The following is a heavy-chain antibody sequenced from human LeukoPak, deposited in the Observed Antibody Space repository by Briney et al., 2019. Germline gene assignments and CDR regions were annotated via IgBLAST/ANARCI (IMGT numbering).Heavy chain of an antibody. CDR3: VGSGGY. CDR1: GFTFSSYE. J-gene: IGHJ4*02. Sequence: GGSLRLSCAASGFTFSSYEMNWVRQAPGKGLEWVANIKQDGSEKYYVDSVKGRFTISRDNAKNSLYLQMSSLRAKDTAVYYCVGSGGYWGQGTLVTVSS. CDR2: IKQDGSEK. V-gene: IGHV3-7*01. D-gene: IGHD3-10*01.